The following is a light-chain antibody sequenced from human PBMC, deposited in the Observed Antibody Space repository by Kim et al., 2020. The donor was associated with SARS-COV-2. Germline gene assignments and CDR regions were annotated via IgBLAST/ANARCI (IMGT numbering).Light chain of an antibody. J-gene: IGKJ2*01. CDR2: GVS. CDR1: QSVNSN. V-gene: IGKV3-15*01. CDR3: QQYTDWLYT. Sequence: EIVMTQSPGTMSVSPGERATLSCRASQSVNSNLAWYQQKRGQAPRLLIHGVSTRATGLPARFSGGGSGSQFSLTISSLESEDFAVYYCQQYTDWLYTFGQGTKLQI.